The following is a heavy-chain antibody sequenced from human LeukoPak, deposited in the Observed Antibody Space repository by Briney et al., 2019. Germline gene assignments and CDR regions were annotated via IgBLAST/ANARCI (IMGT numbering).Heavy chain of an antibody. CDR3: ARAPTMDGAGVDFDY. Sequence: SETLSLTCAVYGGSFSGYYWSWIRQPPGKGLEWIGEINHSGSTNYNPSLKSRVTISVDTSKNQFSLKLSSVTAADTAVYYCARAPTMDGAGVDFDYWGQGTLVTVSS. CDR2: INHSGST. D-gene: IGHD5-24*01. V-gene: IGHV4-34*01. CDR1: GGSFSGYY. J-gene: IGHJ4*02.